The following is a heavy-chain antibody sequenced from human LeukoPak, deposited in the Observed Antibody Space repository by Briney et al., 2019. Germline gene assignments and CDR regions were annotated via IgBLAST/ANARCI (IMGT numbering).Heavy chain of an antibody. D-gene: IGHD2-15*01. CDR2: IIPIFGTA. CDR1: GGTFSSYA. V-gene: IGHV1-69*13. Sequence: SVKVSCKASGGTFSSYAISWVRQAPGQGLEWIGRIIPIFGTANSAQKFQGRVTITSDESTSTAYMELSSLRSEDTAVYYWAKDRCSGGSCYSTSKYNWFDPWGQGTLVTVSS. CDR3: AKDRCSGGSCYSTSKYNWFDP. J-gene: IGHJ5*02.